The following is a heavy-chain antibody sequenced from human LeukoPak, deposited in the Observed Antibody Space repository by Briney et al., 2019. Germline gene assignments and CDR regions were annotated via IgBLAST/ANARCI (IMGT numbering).Heavy chain of an antibody. D-gene: IGHD3-9*01. CDR3: ARGPELRYFDWSDY. Sequence: KTGGSLRLSCAASGFTFSSYSMNWVRQAPGKGLEWVSSISSSSSYIYYADSVKGRFTISRDNAKNSLYLQMNSLRAEDTAVYYCARGPELRYFDWSDYWGQGTLVTVSS. V-gene: IGHV3-21*01. CDR2: ISSSSSYI. J-gene: IGHJ4*02. CDR1: GFTFSSYS.